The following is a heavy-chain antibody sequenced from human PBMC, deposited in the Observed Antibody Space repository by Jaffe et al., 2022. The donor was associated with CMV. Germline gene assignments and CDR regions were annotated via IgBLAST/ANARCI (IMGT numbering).Heavy chain of an antibody. CDR2: IYSGGST. Sequence: EVQLVETGGGLIQPGGSLRLSCAASGFTVSSNYMSWVRQAPGKGLEWVSVIYSGGSTYYADSVKGRFTISRDNSKNTLYLQMNSLRAEDTAVYYCARDTHIAVDHYYMDVWGKGTTVTVSS. V-gene: IGHV3-53*02. D-gene: IGHD6-19*01. CDR3: ARDTHIAVDHYYMDV. CDR1: GFTVSSNY. J-gene: IGHJ6*03.